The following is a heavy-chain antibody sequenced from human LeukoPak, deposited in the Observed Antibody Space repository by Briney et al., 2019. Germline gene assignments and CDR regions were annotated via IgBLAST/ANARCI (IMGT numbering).Heavy chain of an antibody. Sequence: GGSLRLSCAASGFTVSSYSMYWVRQAPGKGVGWVSYISSSSSYIYYADSVKGRFTISRDNAKNSMYLQMNSLRAEDTAVYYSARGDQPFGYFDYWCQGTLVTVSS. CDR1: GFTVSSYS. D-gene: IGHD2-2*01. CDR3: ARGDQPFGYFDY. J-gene: IGHJ4*02. V-gene: IGHV3-21*01. CDR2: ISSSSSYI.